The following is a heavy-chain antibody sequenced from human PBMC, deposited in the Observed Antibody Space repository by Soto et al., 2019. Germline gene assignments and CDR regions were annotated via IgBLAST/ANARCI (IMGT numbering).Heavy chain of an antibody. D-gene: IGHD1-26*01. V-gene: IGHV3-74*03. CDR1: GFTFDYYW. J-gene: IGHJ4*02. CDR2: IHSDGSAT. Sequence: EVQLVESGGGLVQPGGSLRLTCAASGFTFDYYWMHWVRQAPGKGLVWVSRIHSDGSATTYADSVKGRFTISRDNTKNPVYLQMNSLGVEDTAVYFCARGGVGNFDLWGRGTLVTVSS. CDR3: ARGGVGNFDL.